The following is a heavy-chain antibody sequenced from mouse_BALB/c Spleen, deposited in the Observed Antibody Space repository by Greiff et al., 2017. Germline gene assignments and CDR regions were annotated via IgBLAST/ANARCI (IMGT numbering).Heavy chain of an antibody. CDR2: IDPANGNT. CDR1: GFNIKDTY. Sequence: VQLKESGAELVKPGASVKLSCTASGFNIKDTYMHWVKQRPEQGLEWIGRIDPANGNTKYDPKFQGKATITADTSSNTAYLQLSSLTSEDTAVYYCATYYGNPFDYWGQGTTLTVSA. CDR3: ATYYGNPFDY. V-gene: IGHV14-3*02. D-gene: IGHD2-10*01. J-gene: IGHJ2*01.